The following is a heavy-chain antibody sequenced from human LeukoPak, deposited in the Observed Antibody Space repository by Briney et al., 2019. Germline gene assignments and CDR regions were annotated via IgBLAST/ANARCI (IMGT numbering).Heavy chain of an antibody. CDR2: IKQDESEK. V-gene: IGHV3-7*01. J-gene: IGHJ4*02. D-gene: IGHD2-15*01. CDR3: ARERGVVAATASIS. CDR1: GFIFSSYG. Sequence: GGSLRLSCAASGFIFSSYGMSWVRQAPGKGLEWVANIKQDESEKYYVDSLKGRFTISRDNAKNSLYLQMNSLRAEDTAVYYCARERGVVAATASISWGQGTLVTVSS.